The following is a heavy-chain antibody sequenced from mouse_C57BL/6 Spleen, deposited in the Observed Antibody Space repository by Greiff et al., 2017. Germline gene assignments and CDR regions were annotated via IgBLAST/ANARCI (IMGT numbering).Heavy chain of an antibody. V-gene: IGHV1-39*01. D-gene: IGHD1-1*01. J-gene: IGHJ4*01. Sequence: VHVKQSGPELVKPGASVKISCKASGYSFTDYNMNWVKQSNGKSLEWIGVINPNYGTTSYNQKFKGKATLTVDQSSSTAYMQLNSLTSEDSAVYYCARATTVVAKYAMDYWGQGTSVTVSS. CDR2: INPNYGTT. CDR3: ARATTVVAKYAMDY. CDR1: GYSFTDYN.